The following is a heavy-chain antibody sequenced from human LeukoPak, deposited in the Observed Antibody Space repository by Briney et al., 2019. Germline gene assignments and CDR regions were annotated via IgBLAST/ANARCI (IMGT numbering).Heavy chain of an antibody. CDR1: GGSLSGYY. V-gene: IGHV4-34*01. J-gene: IGHJ5*02. Sequence: SETLSLTCAVYGGSLSGYYWSWIRQPPGKGLEWIGEINQSGNTNYNPSLKSRVTISVDTSKNQFSLKLSSVTAPDTAVYYCARAFSYDILTGPYRKGWFDPWGQGTLVTVSS. D-gene: IGHD3-9*01. CDR3: ARAFSYDILTGPYRKGWFDP. CDR2: INQSGNT.